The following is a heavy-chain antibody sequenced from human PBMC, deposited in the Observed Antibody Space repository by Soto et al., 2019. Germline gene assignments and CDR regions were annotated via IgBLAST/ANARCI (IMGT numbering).Heavy chain of an antibody. J-gene: IGHJ4*02. Sequence: QVHLVQSGGEVKKPGASVKVSCKASGYTFNRHSNTWVRQAPGQGLEWMGWISGYNGDINYEQKFQGRVTLSSDTLTSTVYLELKSLRFDDTAVYYCARVRIVGAREIDFWGQGTLVTVSS. CDR1: GYTFNRHS. CDR2: ISGYNGDI. V-gene: IGHV1-18*04. CDR3: ARVRIVGAREIDF. D-gene: IGHD1-26*01.